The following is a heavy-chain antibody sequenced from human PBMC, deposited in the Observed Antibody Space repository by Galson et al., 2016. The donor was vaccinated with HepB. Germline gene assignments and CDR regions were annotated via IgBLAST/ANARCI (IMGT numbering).Heavy chain of an antibody. D-gene: IGHD6-25*01. CDR1: GGSFTFYS. J-gene: IGHJ2*01. CDR2: IDHSGSS. Sequence: SETLSLTCAVYGGSFTFYSWSWIRQRPGKGLEWIGEIDHSGSSTYNPSLKSRVAISVDTSKNQLSLELSSLTAADTAVYYCARPSAKRRYFDLWGRGTQVIVSS. V-gene: IGHV4-34*01. CDR3: ARPSAKRRYFDL.